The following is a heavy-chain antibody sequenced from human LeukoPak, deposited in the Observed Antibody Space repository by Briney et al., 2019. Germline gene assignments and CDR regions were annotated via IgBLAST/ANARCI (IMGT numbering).Heavy chain of an antibody. Sequence: GRSLRLSCAASGFTFSSYAMHWVRQAPGKGLEWVAVISYDGSKKYYADSVKGRFTISRDNSKNTLYLQMNSLRAEDTDLYYCARDFGGQYSSDWNGVDYWGRGTLVTVSS. D-gene: IGHD6-25*01. CDR1: GFTFSSYA. J-gene: IGHJ4*02. CDR3: ARDFGGQYSSDWNGVDY. V-gene: IGHV3-30-3*01. CDR2: ISYDGSKK.